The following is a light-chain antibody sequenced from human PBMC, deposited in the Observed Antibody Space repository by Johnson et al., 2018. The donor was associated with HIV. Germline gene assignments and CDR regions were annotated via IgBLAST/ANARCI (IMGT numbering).Light chain of an antibody. CDR3: GTWDSSLSAGV. J-gene: IGLJ1*01. CDR2: DNN. Sequence: QSVLTQPPSVSAAPGQKVTISCSGSSSNIGNSYVSWYQQLPGTAPKLLIYDNNKRPSGIPDRFSGSKSGTSATLGITGLLTGDEADYYCGTWDSSLSAGVFGTGTKVTVL. V-gene: IGLV1-51*01. CDR1: SSNIGNSY.